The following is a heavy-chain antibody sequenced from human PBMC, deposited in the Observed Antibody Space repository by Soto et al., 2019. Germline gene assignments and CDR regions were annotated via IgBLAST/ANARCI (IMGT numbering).Heavy chain of an antibody. V-gene: IGHV1-3*01. CDR1: GYTFTSYA. J-gene: IGHJ4*02. CDR3: ARDRRGYSYGLFDY. D-gene: IGHD5-18*01. CDR2: INAGNGNT. Sequence: ASVKVSCKASGYTFTSYAMHWVRQAPGQRLEWMGWINAGNGNTKYSQKFQGRVTITRDTSASTAYMELSSLRSEDAAVYYCARDRRGYSYGLFDYWGQGTLVTVSS.